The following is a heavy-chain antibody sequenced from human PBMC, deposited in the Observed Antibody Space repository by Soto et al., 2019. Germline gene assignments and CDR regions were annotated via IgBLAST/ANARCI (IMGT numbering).Heavy chain of an antibody. CDR2: INTYNGNT. Sequence: ASVKVSCKASGYTFTDFGLIWVRQAPGQGLEWMGWINTYNGNTNHAQKFQGRVTMTTDTSTSTAYMELRSLRSDDTAVYYCARGVGSGTYYNQYNWFDPWGQGTLVTV. J-gene: IGHJ5*02. D-gene: IGHD3-10*01. CDR1: GYTFTDFG. CDR3: ARGVGSGTYYNQYNWFDP. V-gene: IGHV1-18*01.